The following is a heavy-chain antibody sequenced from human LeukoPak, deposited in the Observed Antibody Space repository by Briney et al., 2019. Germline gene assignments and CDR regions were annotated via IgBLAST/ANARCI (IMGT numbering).Heavy chain of an antibody. CDR1: GFTFTDEY. Sequence: ASVKVSCKSSGFTFTDEYIHWVRQAPGRGLEWMGWINPYSGAINYAQKFRGRVTLTRDTSISTAYMELSRLTSGDTAVYYCARDPKSQLLLDYWGQGTLVTVSS. V-gene: IGHV1-2*02. CDR2: INPYSGAI. D-gene: IGHD2-2*01. CDR3: ARDPKSQLLLDY. J-gene: IGHJ4*02.